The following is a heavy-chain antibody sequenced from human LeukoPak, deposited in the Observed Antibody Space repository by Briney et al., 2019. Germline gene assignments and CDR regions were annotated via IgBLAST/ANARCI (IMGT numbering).Heavy chain of an antibody. J-gene: IGHJ4*02. V-gene: IGHV1-69*13. CDR3: ARVWGLRYFDWSALDY. CDR2: IIPIFGTA. D-gene: IGHD3-9*01. CDR1: GGTFSSYA. Sequence: SVKVSCKASGGTFSSYAISWVRQAPGQGLEWMGGIIPIFGTANYAQKFQGRVTITADESTGTAYMELSSLRSEDTAVYYCARVWGLRYFDWSALDYWGQGTLVTVSS.